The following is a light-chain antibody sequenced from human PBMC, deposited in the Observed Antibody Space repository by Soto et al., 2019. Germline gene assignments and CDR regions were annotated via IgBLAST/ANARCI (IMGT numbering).Light chain of an antibody. CDR3: QQYGSSPWT. J-gene: IGKJ1*01. V-gene: IGKV3-20*01. CDR2: AAS. CDR1: QSVRSSY. Sequence: EIVLTQSPGTLSLSPGERATLSCRASQSVRSSYLAWYQQKPGQAPRLLIYAASTRATGIPDKFSGSGSGADFTLTLSRLEPEDFAVYYCQQYGSSPWTFGQGTMVQIK.